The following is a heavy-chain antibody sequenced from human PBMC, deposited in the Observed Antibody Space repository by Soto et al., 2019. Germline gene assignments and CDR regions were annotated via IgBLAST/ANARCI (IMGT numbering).Heavy chain of an antibody. CDR2: IVPILGSA. V-gene: IGHV1-69*13. D-gene: IGHD6-25*01. CDR3: AAELRGQSGYDWGLDN. CDR1: GSAFSNYA. J-gene: IGHJ4*02. Sequence: SVKVSWKASGSAFSNYAISWVRQAPGQGLEWMGAIVPILGSANYAQKFQGRATIIADESTNTAYMELGGHRSADTGVYYCAAELRGQSGYDWGLDNWSQGTPVTVAS.